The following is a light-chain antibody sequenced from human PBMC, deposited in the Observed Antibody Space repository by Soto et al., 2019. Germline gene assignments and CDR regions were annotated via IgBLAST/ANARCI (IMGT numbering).Light chain of an antibody. CDR3: QQYISYSGT. Sequence: DIQMTQSPSTLSASVGDRVTITCRASQSVSRWVAWYQQRLVKAPKLLIYDASNLESGVPSRFSGSGSGTEFTLTISSLQPDDFATYYCQQYISYSGTFGGGTKVEIK. CDR2: DAS. CDR1: QSVSRW. J-gene: IGKJ4*01. V-gene: IGKV1-5*01.